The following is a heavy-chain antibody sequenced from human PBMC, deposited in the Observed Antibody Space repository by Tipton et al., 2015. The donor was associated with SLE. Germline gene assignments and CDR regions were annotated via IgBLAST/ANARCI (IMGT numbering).Heavy chain of an antibody. CDR3: VRRPVAGMLGRDYWYFDL. D-gene: IGHD6-19*01. CDR2: MYHSGST. Sequence: LRLSCTVSGGSISSSSYYWGWIRQPPGKGLEWIGSMYHSGSTYYNPSLKSRVTISVDTSKNQFSLRLSSVTAADTAVYYCVRRPVAGMLGRDYWYFDLWGRGTLVTVSS. J-gene: IGHJ2*01. CDR1: GGSISSSSYY. V-gene: IGHV4-39*07.